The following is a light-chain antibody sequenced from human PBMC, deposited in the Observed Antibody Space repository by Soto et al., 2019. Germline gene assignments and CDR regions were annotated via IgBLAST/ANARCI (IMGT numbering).Light chain of an antibody. Sequence: DVVMTQSPPSLPVTPGEPASISCRSSQSPLHSNGYNYLDWYVQKPGQSPQLLIYLGSHRASGVPDRFSGSASGTDFTLKISRVEAEDVGVYYCMQGLQTRTFGQGTKVDIK. CDR1: QSPLHSNGYNY. J-gene: IGKJ1*01. CDR2: LGS. CDR3: MQGLQTRT. V-gene: IGKV2-28*01.